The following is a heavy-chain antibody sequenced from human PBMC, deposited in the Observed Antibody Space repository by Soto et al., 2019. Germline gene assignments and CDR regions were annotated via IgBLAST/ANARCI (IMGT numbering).Heavy chain of an antibody. D-gene: IGHD6-19*01. CDR2: IGGNGADT. CDR3: AIPSGLTVTGPDY. CDR1: GFIFRNYA. Sequence: EGSLRLSCAASGFIFRNYAMSWVRQAPGKGLEWVSAIGGNGADTYYADSVKGRFTISRDNSKNTLYLQMNSLRAEDTAVYFCAIPSGLTVTGPDYWGQGTLVTVSS. J-gene: IGHJ4*02. V-gene: IGHV3-23*01.